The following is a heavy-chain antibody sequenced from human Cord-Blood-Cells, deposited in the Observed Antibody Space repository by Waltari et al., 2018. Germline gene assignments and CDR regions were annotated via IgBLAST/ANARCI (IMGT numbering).Heavy chain of an antibody. J-gene: IGHJ4*02. CDR3: AKDQGSGSYIFDY. CDR1: GFTFSSYG. Sequence: QVQLVESGGGVVQPGRSLRLSCAASGFTFSSYGMHWVRQAPGKGLEWVAVIWYDGSNKHYADSVKGRFTISRNNSKNTLYLQMNSLRAEDTAMYYCAKDQGSGSYIFDYWGQGTLVTVSS. V-gene: IGHV3-30*18. CDR2: IWYDGSNK. D-gene: IGHD1-26*01.